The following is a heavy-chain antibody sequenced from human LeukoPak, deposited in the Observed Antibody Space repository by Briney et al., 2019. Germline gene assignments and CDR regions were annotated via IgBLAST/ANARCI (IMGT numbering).Heavy chain of an antibody. J-gene: IGHJ4*02. CDR3: ARRTTTLDY. CDR2: IYHSGST. Sequence: SETLSLTCAVSGGSISSGGYSWSWIRQPPGKGLGWIGYIYHSGSTYYNPSLKSRVTISVDRSKNQFSLKLSSVTAADTAVYYCARRTTTLDYWGQGTLVTVSS. D-gene: IGHD4-17*01. CDR1: GGSISSGGYS. V-gene: IGHV4-30-2*01.